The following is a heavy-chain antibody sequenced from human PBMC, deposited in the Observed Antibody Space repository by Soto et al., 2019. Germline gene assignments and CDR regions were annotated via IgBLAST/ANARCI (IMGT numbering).Heavy chain of an antibody. Sequence: QVQLQQWGAGLLKPSETLSLTCAVYGGSFSGYYWSWIRQPPGKGLEWIGEINHSGSTNYNPSLTSRVTLSLDTSKDQFSLKLGSVTAADTAVYGGARGLGGGGSDCLDYWGQGTLVTVSS. J-gene: IGHJ4*02. D-gene: IGHD1-26*01. V-gene: IGHV4-34*01. CDR3: ARGLGGGGSDCLDY. CDR2: INHSGST. CDR1: GGSFSGYY.